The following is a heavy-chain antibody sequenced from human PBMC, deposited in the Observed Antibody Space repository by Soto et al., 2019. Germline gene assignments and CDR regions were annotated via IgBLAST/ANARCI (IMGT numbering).Heavy chain of an antibody. CDR1: GFTFSSYA. Sequence: EVQLLESGGGLVQPGGSLRLSCAASGFTFSSYAMSWVRQAPGKGLEWVSAISGSGGSTYYADSVKGRFTISRDNSKNTLYLQMNILRDEDTAVYYCAKALYSSGWQLEIYYWGQGTLVTVSS. CDR2: ISGSGGST. D-gene: IGHD6-19*01. CDR3: AKALYSSGWQLEIYY. J-gene: IGHJ4*02. V-gene: IGHV3-23*01.